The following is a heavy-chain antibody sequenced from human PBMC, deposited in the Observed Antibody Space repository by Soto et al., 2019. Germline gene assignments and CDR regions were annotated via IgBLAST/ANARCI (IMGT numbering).Heavy chain of an antibody. J-gene: IGHJ4*02. D-gene: IGHD5-12*01. Sequence: PSHTLSLTCAISGYTVSSTSAALTWIRQSPSRGLEWVGRTYYMSKWYNDYAVSVKGRITINPDTSKNQFSLQLNSVTPEDTAVYHCARDSSGYGPFDYWGQGTLVTVSS. CDR3: ARDSSGYGPFDY. CDR2: TYYMSKWYN. V-gene: IGHV6-1*01. CDR1: GYTVSSTSAA.